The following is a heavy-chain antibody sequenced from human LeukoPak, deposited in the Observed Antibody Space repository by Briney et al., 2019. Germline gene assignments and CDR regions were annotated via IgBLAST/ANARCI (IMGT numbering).Heavy chain of an antibody. CDR1: GFSFSVYW. V-gene: IGHV3-7*01. CDR2: LKPDRSEK. CDR3: VRNWNLDS. D-gene: IGHD1-1*01. Sequence: GGYLRFYCAASGFSFSVYWMSWVRQAQGRGLEWVAKLKPDRSEKNYGGSVKGRFTISRDNAKNSLFRQINSLTAEDTAVYYSVRNWNLDSWGQGTLVTVSS. J-gene: IGHJ4*02.